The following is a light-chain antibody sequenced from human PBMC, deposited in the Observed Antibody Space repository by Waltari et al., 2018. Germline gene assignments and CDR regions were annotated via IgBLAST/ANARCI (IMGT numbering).Light chain of an antibody. Sequence: QSALTQPASVSGSPGQSINLPCPGTSSDVRDFNSVAWYPQHPGKAPQVMIWHDSNRPSGVSNRFSGSKSGNTASLTISGLQAEDEANYYCTSYTSSFVLFGGGTKVTVL. V-gene: IGLV2-14*03. CDR3: TSYTSSFVL. CDR1: SSDVRDFNS. J-gene: IGLJ2*01. CDR2: HDS.